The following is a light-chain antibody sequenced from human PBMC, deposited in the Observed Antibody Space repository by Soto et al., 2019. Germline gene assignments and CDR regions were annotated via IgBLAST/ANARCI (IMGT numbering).Light chain of an antibody. Sequence: QSALTQPRSVSGSPGQSVTISCARTSSDVGAYDYVSWYQQYPGKAPKFIIYDVDKRPSGVPDRFSGSKSGNTASLTISGLQADDEADYYCCSSAGQDTLGIFGGGTKLTVL. CDR2: DVD. V-gene: IGLV2-11*01. CDR1: SSDVGAYDY. CDR3: CSSAGQDTLGI. J-gene: IGLJ2*01.